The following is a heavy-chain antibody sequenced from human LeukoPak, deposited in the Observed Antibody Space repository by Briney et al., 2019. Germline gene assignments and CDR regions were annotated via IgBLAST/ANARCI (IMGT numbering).Heavy chain of an antibody. Sequence: SETLSLTCTVSGGSISSSTYYWGWLRQPPGKGLEWIGSIYYSGSTYYNPSLKSRVTISVDTSKDQFSLKLSSVTAADTAVYYCARSGVIPAATLGVWGQGTLVTVSS. CDR1: GGSISSSTYY. CDR2: IYYSGST. D-gene: IGHD2-2*01. J-gene: IGHJ4*02. V-gene: IGHV4-39*01. CDR3: ARSGVIPAATLGV.